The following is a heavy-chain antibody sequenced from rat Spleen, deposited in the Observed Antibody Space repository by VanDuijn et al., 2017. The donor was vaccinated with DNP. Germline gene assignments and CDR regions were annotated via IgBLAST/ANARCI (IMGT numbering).Heavy chain of an antibody. CDR3: TRGGGSSDY. Sequence: EVQLVGSGGGLVQPGRSLRLSCAASGFTFSDYYMAWVRQAPKKGLEWVASIGYEGSRNHYGDSVKGRFTISRDNAKSTLYLQMNSLRSEDKATYYCTRGGGSSDYWGQGVMVTVSS. J-gene: IGHJ2*01. CDR1: GFTFSDYY. D-gene: IGHD5-1*01. CDR2: IGYEGSRN. V-gene: IGHV5-22*01.